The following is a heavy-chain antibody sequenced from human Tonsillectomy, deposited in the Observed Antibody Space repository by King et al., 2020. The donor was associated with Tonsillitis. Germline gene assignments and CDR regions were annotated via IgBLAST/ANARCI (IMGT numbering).Heavy chain of an antibody. J-gene: IGHJ6*02. CDR1: GFTFSSYS. CDR3: ARVPTYYDILTGYYYYYGMDV. D-gene: IGHD3-9*01. Sequence: VQLVESGGGLVKPGGSLRLSCAASGFTFSSYSMNWVRQAPGKGLDWVSSISSSSSYIYYADSVKGRFTISRDNAKNSLYLQMNSLRAEDTAVYYCARVPTYYDILTGYYYYYGMDVWGQGTTVTVSS. V-gene: IGHV3-21*01. CDR2: ISSSSSYI.